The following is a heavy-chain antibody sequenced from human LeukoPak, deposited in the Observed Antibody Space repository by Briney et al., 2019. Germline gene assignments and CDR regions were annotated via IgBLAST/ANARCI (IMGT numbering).Heavy chain of an antibody. Sequence: GGSLRLSCAASEFTFSSYEMNWVRQAPGKGLEGVSYISSSGSTIYYTDSVKGRFTISRDNAKNSLYLHMNSLRAEDTAVYYCATRTYSGRYYSALDIWGQGTMVTVSS. J-gene: IGHJ3*02. D-gene: IGHD1-26*01. CDR3: ATRTYSGRYYSALDI. V-gene: IGHV3-48*03. CDR1: EFTFSSYE. CDR2: ISSSGSTI.